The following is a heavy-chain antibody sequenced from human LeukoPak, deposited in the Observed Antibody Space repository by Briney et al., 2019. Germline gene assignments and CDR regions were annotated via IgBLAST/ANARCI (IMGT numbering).Heavy chain of an antibody. J-gene: IGHJ4*02. V-gene: IGHV3-23*01. Sequence: PGGSLRLSCAASGFAFSNYAMTWVRQAPGKGLEWVSVISGSGGSTYYVDSVKGRFTISRDNSKNTLYLQLNSLRAEDTAVYYCAKARIPAGNHFHYWGQGTLVTVST. D-gene: IGHD1-14*01. CDR3: AKARIPAGNHFHY. CDR2: ISGSGGST. CDR1: GFAFSNYA.